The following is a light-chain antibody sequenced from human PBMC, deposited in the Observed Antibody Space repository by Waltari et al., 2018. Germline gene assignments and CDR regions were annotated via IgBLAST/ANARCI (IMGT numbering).Light chain of an antibody. CDR2: DVS. V-gene: IGKV2-29*02. J-gene: IGKJ4*01. CDR1: QTLLHSDGNTF. Sequence: VMTQTPRTLSVTPGQPASNSCKSSQTLLHSDGNTFLFWYMQKPGQSPHLLIYDVSSRFSGVPDRFSGSGSGTDFTLKISRVEAEDTGVYYCMQGVHLPLTFGGGTKVEI. CDR3: MQGVHLPLT.